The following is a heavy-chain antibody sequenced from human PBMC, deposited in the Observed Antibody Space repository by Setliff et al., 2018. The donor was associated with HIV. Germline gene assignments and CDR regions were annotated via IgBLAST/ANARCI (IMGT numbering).Heavy chain of an antibody. D-gene: IGHD3-22*01. CDR2: IYWNDDK. V-gene: IGHV2-5*01. Sequence: SGPTLVNPPQTLTLTCTFSGFSLSTSGVGVGWIRQPPGKALEWLALIYWNDDKRYSPSLKSRLTITKDTSKNQVVLTMTNMDPVDTATYYCAHRLSYYDTSGYYSYYFDYWGQGTLVTVS. CDR3: AHRLSYYDTSGYYSYYFDY. J-gene: IGHJ4*02. CDR1: GFSLSTSGVG.